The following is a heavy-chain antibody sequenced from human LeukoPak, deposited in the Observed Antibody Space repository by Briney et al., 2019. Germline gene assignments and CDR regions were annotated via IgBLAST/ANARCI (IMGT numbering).Heavy chain of an antibody. J-gene: IGHJ3*02. CDR2: IIPILGIA. Sequence: GASVKVSCKASGGTFSSYAISWVRQARGQGLEWMGRIIPILGIANYAQKFQGRVTITADKSTSTAYMELSSLRSEDTAVYYCATSPRDHGAFDIWGQGTMVTVSS. V-gene: IGHV1-69*04. CDR1: GGTFSSYA. CDR3: ATSPRDHGAFDI. D-gene: IGHD5-24*01.